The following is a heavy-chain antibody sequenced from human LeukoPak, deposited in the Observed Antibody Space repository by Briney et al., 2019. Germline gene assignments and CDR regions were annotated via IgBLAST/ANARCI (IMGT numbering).Heavy chain of an antibody. CDR3: ARDRSMTTVTTRLDY. CDR1: VGSLSNYY. CDR2: ISTSGGT. J-gene: IGHJ4*02. V-gene: IGHV4-4*07. Sequence: PSETLSLTCPISVGSLSNYYWSWIRQPAGKGLEWIGRISTSGGTNYNPSLKSRVTMSVDTSKNQVSLKLSSVTSADTAVYYCARDRSMTTVTTRLDYWGQGALVTVSS. D-gene: IGHD4-17*01.